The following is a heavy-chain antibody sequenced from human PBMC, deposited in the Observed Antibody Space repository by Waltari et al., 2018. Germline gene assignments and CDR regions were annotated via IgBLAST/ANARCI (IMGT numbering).Heavy chain of an antibody. CDR3: AKDRNVDSYFDY. J-gene: IGHJ4*02. V-gene: IGHV3-23*04. CDR1: GFTFSSDA. D-gene: IGHD4-17*01. Sequence: EVQLVESGGGLAQPGGSLRLSCAASGFTFSSDALNWGRQAPGKGREWALAMSGSGGSTNYVDSLKGWFTISRDNSKHPLYLQMNSLRADDTAIYYCAKDRNVDSYFDYCGQGPLVTVSS. CDR2: MSGSGGST.